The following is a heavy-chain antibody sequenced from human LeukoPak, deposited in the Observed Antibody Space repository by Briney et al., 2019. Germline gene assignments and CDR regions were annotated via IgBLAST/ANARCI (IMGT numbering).Heavy chain of an antibody. CDR2: MNQDGSEI. CDR1: GFTFSRYW. CDR3: VGCPVWVFDL. Sequence: AGGSLRLSCVGSGFTFSRYWLSWVRQAPGKGLEWVANMNQDGSEIYYLDSVKGRFTISRDNAMNSVYLQMNGLKACDTAVYHCVGCPVWVFDLWGRGTLVTVSS. V-gene: IGHV3-7*01. J-gene: IGHJ2*01. D-gene: IGHD7-27*01.